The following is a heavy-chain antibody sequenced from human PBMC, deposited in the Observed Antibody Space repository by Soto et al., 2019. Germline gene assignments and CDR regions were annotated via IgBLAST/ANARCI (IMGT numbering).Heavy chain of an antibody. D-gene: IGHD3-10*01. Sequence: EVQLLESGGDLVQPGGSLKLSCATSGLTFSTNGMNWVRQAPGKGLEWVAGISGGGISTYDADSVKGRFTISRDNFKNTVFLEMISLRVEDTALYYCANEGTRGVRFLDYWGRGTLVTVSS. CDR1: GLTFSTNG. J-gene: IGHJ4*01. V-gene: IGHV3-23*01. CDR2: ISGGGIST. CDR3: ANEGTRGVRFLDY.